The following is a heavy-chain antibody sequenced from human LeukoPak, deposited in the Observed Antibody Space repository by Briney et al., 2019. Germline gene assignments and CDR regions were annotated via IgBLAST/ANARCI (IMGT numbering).Heavy chain of an antibody. J-gene: IGHJ4*02. Sequence: PGGSLRLSCAASGFTFSNAWMSWVRQAPGKGLEWVGRIKSKTDGGTTDYAAPVKGRFTISRDDSKNTLYLQMNSLKTEDTAVYYCTTVYFGYSTGATFDYWGQGTLVTVSS. CDR2: IKSKTDGGTT. CDR1: GFTFSNAW. V-gene: IGHV3-15*01. CDR3: TTVYFGYSTGATFDY. D-gene: IGHD5-12*01.